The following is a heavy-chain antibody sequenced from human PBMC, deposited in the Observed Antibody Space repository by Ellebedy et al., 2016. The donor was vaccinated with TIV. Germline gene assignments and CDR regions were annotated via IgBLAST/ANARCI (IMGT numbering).Heavy chain of an antibody. CDR3: AKDLRTLTTVSVYYYGMDV. Sequence: GGSLRLXXAASGFTFDDYAMHWVRQAPGKGLEWVSGISWNSGTIGYADSVKGRFTISRDNAKNSLYLQMNSLRAEDTALYYCAKDLRTLTTVSVYYYGMDVWGQGTTVTVSS. D-gene: IGHD4-17*01. J-gene: IGHJ6*02. CDR1: GFTFDDYA. CDR2: ISWNSGTI. V-gene: IGHV3-9*01.